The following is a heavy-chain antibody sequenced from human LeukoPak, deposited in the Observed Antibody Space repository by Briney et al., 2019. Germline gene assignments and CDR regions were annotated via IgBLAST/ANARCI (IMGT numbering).Heavy chain of an antibody. CDR2: ISDSGGTT. CDR1: GFTFRTYA. Sequence: GGSLRLSCVASGFTFRTYAMSWVRQAPGKGLEWVSGISDSGGTTYYVDSVKGRFTISRDNSKNTLYLQINSLRAEDMSLYYCAKSSDGSTRFDQWGQGTLVTVSS. J-gene: IGHJ4*01. CDR3: AKSSDGSTRFDQ. V-gene: IGHV3-23*01. D-gene: IGHD1-7*01.